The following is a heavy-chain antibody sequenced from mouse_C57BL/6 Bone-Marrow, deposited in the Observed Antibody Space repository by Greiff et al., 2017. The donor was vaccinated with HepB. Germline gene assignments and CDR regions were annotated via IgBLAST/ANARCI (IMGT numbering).Heavy chain of an antibody. CDR3: ARYYYGSDAY. V-gene: IGHV1-81*01. Sequence: VKLQQSGAELARPGASVKLSCKASGYTFTSYGISWVKQRTGQGLEWIGEIYPRSGNNYYNEKLKGKATLTADKSSSKAYMELRSLTSEDSAVYFCARYYYGSDAYWGQGTLVTVSA. CDR2: IYPRSGNN. D-gene: IGHD1-1*01. J-gene: IGHJ3*01. CDR1: GYTFTSYG.